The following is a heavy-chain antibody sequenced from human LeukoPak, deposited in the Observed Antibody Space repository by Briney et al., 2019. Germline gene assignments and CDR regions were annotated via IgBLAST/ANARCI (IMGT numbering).Heavy chain of an antibody. D-gene: IGHD1-26*01. CDR1: GFTVSSDH. Sequence: GSLRLSCAASGFTVSSDHMSWVRQPPGKGLEWIGEINHSGSTNYNPSLKSRVTISVDTSKNQFSLKLSSVTAADTAVYYCVQFSIVGATTFDYWGQGTLVTVSS. V-gene: IGHV4-34*08. CDR3: VQFSIVGATTFDY. J-gene: IGHJ4*02. CDR2: INHSGST.